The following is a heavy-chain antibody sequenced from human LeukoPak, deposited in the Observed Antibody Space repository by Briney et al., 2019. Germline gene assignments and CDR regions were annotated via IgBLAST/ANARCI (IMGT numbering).Heavy chain of an antibody. V-gene: IGHV4-30-2*01. CDR2: IYHSGST. D-gene: IGHD3-3*01. CDR1: GGSISSGGYS. Sequence: SETLSLTCAVSGGSISSGGYSWSWIRQPPGKGLEWIGYIYHSGSTYYNPSLKSRVTISVDRSKNQFSLKLSSVTAADTAVYYCARAASWRSGLDYWGQGTLATVSS. J-gene: IGHJ4*02. CDR3: ARAASWRSGLDY.